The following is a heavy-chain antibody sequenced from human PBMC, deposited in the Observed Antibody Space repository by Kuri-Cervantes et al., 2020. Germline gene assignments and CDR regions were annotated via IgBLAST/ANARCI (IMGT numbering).Heavy chain of an antibody. CDR1: GFTFSSYS. CDR2: ISYSGNTI. J-gene: IGHJ6*02. D-gene: IGHD6-19*01. CDR3: ARGGAVAATGYYYYYGIDV. V-gene: IGHV3-48*02. Sequence: GESLKISCAASGFTFSSYSMYWVRQAPGKGLEWTSYISYSGNTIHYADSVKGRFTISRDSAKNSLFLQMNSLRDEDTAVYYCARGGAVAATGYYYYYGIDVWGQGTTVTVSS.